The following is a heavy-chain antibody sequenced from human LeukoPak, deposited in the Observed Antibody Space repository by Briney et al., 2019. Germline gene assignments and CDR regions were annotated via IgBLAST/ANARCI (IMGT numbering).Heavy chain of an antibody. J-gene: IGHJ4*02. CDR3: ARLPYYYGSGSSY. CDR2: IKQDGSEK. V-gene: IGHV3-7*01. Sequence: GGSLRLSCAASGFTFSNYWMSWVRQAPGKGLEWMANIKQDGSEKYYVDSVKGRFTISRDNANNSLYLQMNSLRAEDTAVYCCARLPYYYGSGSSYWGQGTLVTVSS. CDR1: GFTFSNYW. D-gene: IGHD3-10*01.